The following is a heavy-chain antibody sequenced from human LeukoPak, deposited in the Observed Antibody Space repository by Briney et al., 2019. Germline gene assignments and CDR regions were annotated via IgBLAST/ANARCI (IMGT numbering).Heavy chain of an antibody. CDR2: IRYDGSNK. Sequence: GGSLRLSCAASGFTFSSYGMHWVRQAPGKGLEGVAFIRYDGSNKYYADSVKGRFTISRDNSKNTLYLQMNSLRAEDTAVYYSAKDLRIVGASFDYWGQGTLVTVSS. J-gene: IGHJ4*02. D-gene: IGHD1-26*01. V-gene: IGHV3-30*02. CDR3: AKDLRIVGASFDY. CDR1: GFTFSSYG.